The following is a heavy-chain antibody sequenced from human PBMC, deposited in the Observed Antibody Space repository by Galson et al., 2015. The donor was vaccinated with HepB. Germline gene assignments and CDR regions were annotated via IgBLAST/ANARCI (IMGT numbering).Heavy chain of an antibody. Sequence: SLRLSCAASGFTVSSNYMSWVRQAPGKGLEWVSVIYSGGSTYYADSVKGRFTISRDNSKNTLYLQMNSLRAEDTAVYYCARVPPPSHDDPYYYYGMDVWGQGTTVTVSS. D-gene: IGHD1-1*01. J-gene: IGHJ6*02. CDR3: ARVPPPSHDDPYYYYGMDV. CDR1: GFTVSSNY. CDR2: IYSGGST. V-gene: IGHV3-66*02.